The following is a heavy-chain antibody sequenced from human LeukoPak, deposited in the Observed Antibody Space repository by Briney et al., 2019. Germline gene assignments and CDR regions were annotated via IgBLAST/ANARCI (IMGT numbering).Heavy chain of an antibody. D-gene: IGHD2-21*02. CDR3: ARACGGDCYLSDY. Sequence: PGGSLRLSCAASGFTFSTYSMNWVRQAPGKGLEWVSSIGSSNSYIYYADSVKGRFTISRDNAKNSLYLQMNSLRAEDTAVYYCARACGGDCYLSDYWGQGTLVTVSS. J-gene: IGHJ4*02. V-gene: IGHV3-21*01. CDR2: IGSSNSYI. CDR1: GFTFSTYS.